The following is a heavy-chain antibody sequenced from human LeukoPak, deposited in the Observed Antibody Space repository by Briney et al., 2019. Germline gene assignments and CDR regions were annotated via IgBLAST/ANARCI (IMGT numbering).Heavy chain of an antibody. V-gene: IGHV3-21*01. Sequence: GGSLRLSCAASGFTFSSYSMNWVRQAPGKGLEWVSSISSSSSYIYYADSVKGRFTISRDNAKISLYLQMNRLRAEDTAVYYCASSITIFGVVIMEGMDVWGQGTTVTVSS. J-gene: IGHJ6*02. CDR3: ASSITIFGVVIMEGMDV. D-gene: IGHD3-3*01. CDR1: GFTFSSYS. CDR2: ISSSSSYI.